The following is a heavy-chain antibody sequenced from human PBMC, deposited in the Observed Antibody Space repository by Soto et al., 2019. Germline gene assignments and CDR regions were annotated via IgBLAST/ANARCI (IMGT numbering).Heavy chain of an antibody. CDR3: TKAATGPFGT. CDR1: GYRFSSSL. CDR2: VYPSDSDV. Sequence: WESLKISCQGTGYRFSSSLIGWVPQKPGKGLEWLGNVYPSDSDVRYSPPFEGRVTISADTSINTAYFQLLNPQASGPAIYYCTKAATGPFGTGGTGTRDTASS. D-gene: IGHD2-8*02. V-gene: IGHV5-51*01. J-gene: IGHJ4*02.